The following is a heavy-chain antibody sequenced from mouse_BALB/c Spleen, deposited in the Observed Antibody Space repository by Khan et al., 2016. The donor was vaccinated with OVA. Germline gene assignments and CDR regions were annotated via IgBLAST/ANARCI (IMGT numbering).Heavy chain of an antibody. CDR2: INPHIGET. Sequence: VQLKQSGPELVKPGASMKISCKASGYSFTGYFMNWVMQSHGKSLEWIGRINPHIGETFYNQKFKDKATLTVDESSRTAHMELRSLASEDSAVYYCARKNGSDFDYWGQGTTLTVSS. J-gene: IGHJ2*01. D-gene: IGHD1-1*01. CDR3: ARKNGSDFDY. V-gene: IGHV1-20*02. CDR1: GYSFTGYF.